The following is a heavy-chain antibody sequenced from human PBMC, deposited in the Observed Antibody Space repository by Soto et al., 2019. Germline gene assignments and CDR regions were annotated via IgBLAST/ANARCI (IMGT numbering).Heavy chain of an antibody. V-gene: IGHV1-18*01. CDR2: ISAYNGGT. J-gene: IGHJ4*02. Sequence: ASVKVSCKASGYTFTSYAISWVRQAPGQGLEWMGWISAYNGGTNYAQNLQNRVTMTTDASTRTAYMELRSLRYDDTAMYYCARDFTGWPPDGVDYWGQGTQVTVSS. D-gene: IGHD3-16*01. CDR3: ARDFTGWPPDGVDY. CDR1: GYTFTSYA.